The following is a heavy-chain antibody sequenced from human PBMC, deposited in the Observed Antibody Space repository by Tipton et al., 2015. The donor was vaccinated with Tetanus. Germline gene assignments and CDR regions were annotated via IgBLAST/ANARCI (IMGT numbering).Heavy chain of an antibody. V-gene: IGHV3-48*02. CDR3: ARDVPYCGVDCHDAFDV. CDR2: ISSSSSTI. Sequence: GSLRLSCAASGFTFSSYSMNWVRQAPGKGLERVSYISSSSSTIYYADSVKGRFTISRDNAKNSLYLQMNSLRDEDTGVYFCARDVPYCGVDCHDAFDVWGQGSMVTVSS. D-gene: IGHD2-21*02. CDR1: GFTFSSYS. J-gene: IGHJ3*01.